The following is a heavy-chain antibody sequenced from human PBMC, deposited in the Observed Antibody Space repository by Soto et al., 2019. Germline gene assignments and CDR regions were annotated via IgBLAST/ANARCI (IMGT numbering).Heavy chain of an antibody. V-gene: IGHV5-10-1*03. D-gene: IGHD3-9*01. CDR1: GYSFAGYW. Sequence: EVQLEQAGAEVKKAGESLRISCKGSGYSFAGYWITWVRQKPGKGLEGMGRIDPSDSATNYSPAFLGHVTISGDRSINTVYLQWNNLQASDTAVYYCARQMSTSETGHWVYSFDSWGQGTLVTVSS. J-gene: IGHJ4*02. CDR2: IDPSDSAT. CDR3: ARQMSTSETGHWVYSFDS.